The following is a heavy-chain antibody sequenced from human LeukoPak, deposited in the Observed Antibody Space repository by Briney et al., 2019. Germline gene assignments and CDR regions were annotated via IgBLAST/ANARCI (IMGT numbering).Heavy chain of an antibody. Sequence: SETLSLTCTVSGYSISSGYDWGWIRQPPGKGLEWIGSIYHSGSTYYNPSLKSRVTISVDTSKNQFSLKLSSVTAADTAVYYCARLIYGGNPNDAFDIWGQGTMVTVSS. CDR1: GYSISSGYD. V-gene: IGHV4-38-2*02. D-gene: IGHD4-23*01. CDR3: ARLIYGGNPNDAFDI. J-gene: IGHJ3*02. CDR2: IYHSGST.